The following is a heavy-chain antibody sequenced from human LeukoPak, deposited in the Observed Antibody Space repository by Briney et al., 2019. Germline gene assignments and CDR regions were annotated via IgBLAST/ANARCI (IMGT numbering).Heavy chain of an antibody. CDR2: IYHSGST. Sequence: PSETLSLTCTVSGYSISSGYYWGWIRQPPGKGLEWIGSIYHSGSTYYNPSLKSRVTISVDTSKNQFSLKLSSVTAADTAVYYCARWSTDVGIAVDYWGQGTLVTVSS. V-gene: IGHV4-38-2*02. J-gene: IGHJ4*02. CDR1: GYSISSGYY. CDR3: ARWSTDVGIAVDY. D-gene: IGHD6-13*01.